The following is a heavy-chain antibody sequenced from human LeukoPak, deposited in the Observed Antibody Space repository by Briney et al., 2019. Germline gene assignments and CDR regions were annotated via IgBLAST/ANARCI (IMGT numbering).Heavy chain of an antibody. J-gene: IGHJ4*02. CDR1: GGSISSYY. Sequence: SETLSLTCTVSGGSISSYYWSWIRQSPGKGLEWIGYIYNGGSTDYNPSLKSRVTISVDTSKNQFSLKLTSVTAADTALYYCARARTLYFFDYWGQGTLVTVSS. D-gene: IGHD1/OR15-1a*01. CDR3: ARARTLYFFDY. CDR2: IYNGGST. V-gene: IGHV4-59*01.